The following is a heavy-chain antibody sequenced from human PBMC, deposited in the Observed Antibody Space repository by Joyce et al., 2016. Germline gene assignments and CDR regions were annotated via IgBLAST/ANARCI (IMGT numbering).Heavy chain of an antibody. J-gene: IGHJ5*02. CDR1: GYDFNNYW. D-gene: IGHD5/OR15-5a*01. CDR2: TWPGYSDT. V-gene: IGHV5-51*01. Sequence: EVQLVQSGAEVKKPGESLKISCKASGYDFNNYWIVWVRQMPGKGLEWMGITWPGYSDTRYNPAFQGQVTISVDKTQTTAYLQWNNVTASDTAKYYCARRAWTCTLLKCHLDTWGQGTLVTVSS. CDR3: ARRAWTCTLLKCHLDT.